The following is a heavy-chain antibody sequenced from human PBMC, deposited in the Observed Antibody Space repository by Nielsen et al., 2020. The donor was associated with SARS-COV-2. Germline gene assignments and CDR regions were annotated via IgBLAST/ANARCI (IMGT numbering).Heavy chain of an antibody. Sequence: ASVKVSCKASGYTFTGYYMHWVRQAPGQGLEWMGWINPNSGGTTYAQKFQGRVTMTRDTSISTAYMELSRLRSDDTAVYYCARAPQRSYDSSGYYAYYFDYWGQGTLVTVSS. CDR2: INPNSGGT. CDR1: GYTFTGYY. J-gene: IGHJ4*02. D-gene: IGHD3-22*01. V-gene: IGHV1-2*02. CDR3: ARAPQRSYDSSGYYAYYFDY.